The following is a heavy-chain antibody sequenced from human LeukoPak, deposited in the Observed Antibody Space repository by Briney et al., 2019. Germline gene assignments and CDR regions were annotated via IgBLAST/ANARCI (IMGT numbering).Heavy chain of an antibody. D-gene: IGHD5-18*01. Sequence: PSETLSLTCAVYGGSFSGYYWSWIRQPPRKGLEWIGEINHSGSTNYNPSLKSRVTISVDTSKNQFSLKLSSVTAADTAVYYCARGERDTAISYWGQGTLVTVSS. CDR1: GGSFSGYY. CDR3: ARGERDTAISY. CDR2: INHSGST. V-gene: IGHV4-34*01. J-gene: IGHJ4*02.